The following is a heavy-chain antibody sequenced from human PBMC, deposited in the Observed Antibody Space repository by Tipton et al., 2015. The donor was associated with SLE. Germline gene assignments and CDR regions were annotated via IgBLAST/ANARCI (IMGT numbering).Heavy chain of an antibody. CDR2: IYRSGSA. CDR3: ARNGFYSLDY. CDR1: SGSISSSDW. J-gene: IGHJ4*02. D-gene: IGHD3-22*01. Sequence: TLSLTCAVSSGSISSSDWWSWVRQPPGKGLVWIGEIYRSGSATYNPSLKSRVTISMDKSKDQFSLNLASVTPADTAVYYCARNGFYSLDYWGQGTLVTVSS. V-gene: IGHV4-4*02.